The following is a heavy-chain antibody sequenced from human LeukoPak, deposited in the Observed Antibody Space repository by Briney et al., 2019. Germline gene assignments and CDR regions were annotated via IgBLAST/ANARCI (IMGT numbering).Heavy chain of an antibody. CDR3: ARDRGPYYYDSSGMGY. Sequence: ASVKVSCKASGGTFSSYAISWVRQAPGQGLEWMGGIIPIFGTANYAQKFQGRVTITADESTSTAYMELSSLRSEDTAVYYCARDRGPYYYDSSGMGYWGQGTLVTVSS. J-gene: IGHJ4*02. CDR1: GGTFSSYA. CDR2: IIPIFGTA. D-gene: IGHD3-22*01. V-gene: IGHV1-69*13.